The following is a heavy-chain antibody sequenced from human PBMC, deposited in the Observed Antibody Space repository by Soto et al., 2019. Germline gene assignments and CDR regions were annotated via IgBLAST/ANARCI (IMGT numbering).Heavy chain of an antibody. D-gene: IGHD1-26*01. CDR1: GYTFTSYD. J-gene: IGHJ5*02. CDR3: ARSSGGNFGIIIEGTNWFAP. CDR2: INPHGGST. Sequence: ASVKVSCKASGYTFTSYDINWVRQAPGQGLEWMGVINPHGGSTAYAQKFKGRVTLTRDTSASTVYMEVSSLTSEDTAMYYCARSSGGNFGIIIEGTNWFAPWGQGTLVTVSS. V-gene: IGHV1-8*01.